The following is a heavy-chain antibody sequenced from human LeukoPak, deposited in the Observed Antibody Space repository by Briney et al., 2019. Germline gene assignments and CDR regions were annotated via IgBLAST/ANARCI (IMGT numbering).Heavy chain of an antibody. D-gene: IGHD3-10*01. CDR3: AKDFSTPISYGSGTYFDY. CDR2: INGSGGST. V-gene: IGHV3-23*01. J-gene: IGHJ4*02. Sequence: GGSLRLSCAASGFTFSSYGMSWVRQARGKGLEWVSAINGSGGSTYYADSVKGRFTISRDNSKNTLYLQMNSLRAEDTAVYYCAKDFSTPISYGSGTYFDYWGQGTLVTVSS. CDR1: GFTFSSYG.